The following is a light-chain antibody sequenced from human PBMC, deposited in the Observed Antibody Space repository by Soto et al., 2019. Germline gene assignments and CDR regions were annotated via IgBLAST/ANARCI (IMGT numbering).Light chain of an antibody. V-gene: IGLV2-14*01. CDR2: DVS. J-gene: IGLJ2*01. CDR1: SSDVGGYNY. Sequence: QSALTQPASVSGSPGQSITISCTGTSSDVGGYNYVSWDQQHPGKAPKLMIYDVSNRPSGVSNRFSGSKSGNTASLTISGPQAEDAADYYCSSYTSSSTSVVFGGGTKLTVL. CDR3: SSYTSSSTSVV.